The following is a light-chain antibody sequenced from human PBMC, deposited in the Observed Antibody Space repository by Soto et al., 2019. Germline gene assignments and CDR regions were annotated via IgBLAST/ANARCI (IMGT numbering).Light chain of an antibody. Sequence: QSALTQPASVSGSPGQSITISCTGTGSDVGGSNYVSWYQQHPGKAPKLMIYEVTNRPSGVSNRFSGSKSGNTASLTISGPQAEDEADYYCSSKRSTILLFGGGTKLTVL. CDR1: GSDVGGSNY. CDR2: EVT. CDR3: SSKRSTILL. J-gene: IGLJ2*01. V-gene: IGLV2-14*01.